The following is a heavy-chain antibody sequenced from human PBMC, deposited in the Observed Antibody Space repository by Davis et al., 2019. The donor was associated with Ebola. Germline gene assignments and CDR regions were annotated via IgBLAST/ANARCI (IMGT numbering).Heavy chain of an antibody. CDR3: GVVVSPTFDGNYYYGMDV. CDR2: INPNSGGT. V-gene: IGHV1-2*04. J-gene: IGHJ6*02. CDR1: GYTFTGYY. Sequence: ASVKVSCKASGYTFTGYYMHWVRQAPGQGLEWMGWINPNSGGTNYAQKFQGWVTMTRDTSISTAYMELSRLRSDDTAVYYCGVVVSPTFDGNYYYGMDVWGQGTTVSVSS. D-gene: IGHD2-15*01.